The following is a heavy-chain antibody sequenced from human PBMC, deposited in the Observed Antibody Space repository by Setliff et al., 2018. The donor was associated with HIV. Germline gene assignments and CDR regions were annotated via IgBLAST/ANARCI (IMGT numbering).Heavy chain of an antibody. J-gene: IGHJ4*02. CDR1: GFTFSNYG. V-gene: IGHV3-21*01. CDR3: ATTSHAYSSGWGPDS. CDR2: ISSTSEYI. Sequence: SLRLSCAASGFTFSNYGMNWFRQAPGKGLEWVSSISSTSEYIYYPDSARARFTISRDNAKNSLYLQMNNLRTEDTAVYYCATTSHAYSSGWGPDSWGQGTLVTVSS. D-gene: IGHD6-19*01.